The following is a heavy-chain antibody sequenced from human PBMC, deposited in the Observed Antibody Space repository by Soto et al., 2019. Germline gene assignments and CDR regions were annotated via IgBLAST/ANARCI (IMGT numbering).Heavy chain of an antibody. J-gene: IGHJ4*02. Sequence: SETLSLTCAVYGGSFSGYYWSWIRQPPGKGLEWIGEINHSGSTNYNPSLKSRVTISVDTSKNQFSLKLSSVTAADTAVYYCARGVIAVAVHLDYWGQGTLVTVS. V-gene: IGHV4-34*01. D-gene: IGHD6-19*01. CDR2: INHSGST. CDR3: ARGVIAVAVHLDY. CDR1: GGSFSGYY.